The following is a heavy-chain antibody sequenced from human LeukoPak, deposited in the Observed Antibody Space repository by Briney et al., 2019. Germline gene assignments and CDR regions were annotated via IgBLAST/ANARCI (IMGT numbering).Heavy chain of an antibody. CDR3: AKGKGSSSSSIDW. J-gene: IGHJ4*02. D-gene: IGHD2-15*01. V-gene: IGHV3-23*01. CDR1: GFTFSSYA. Sequence: GGSLRLSCAASGFTFSSYAMSWVRQAPGKGLEWVSVISGSGGSTYYADSVKGRFTISRDNSENTLYLQMNSLRADDTAVYYCAKGKGSSSSSIDWWGQGTLVTVSS. CDR2: ISGSGGST.